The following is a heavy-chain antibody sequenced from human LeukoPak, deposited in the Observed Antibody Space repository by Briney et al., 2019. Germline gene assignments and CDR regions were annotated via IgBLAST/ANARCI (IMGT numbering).Heavy chain of an antibody. CDR2: IYTSGST. Sequence: SETLSLTCTVSGGSISSYYWSWIRQPPGQGLEWIGYIYTSGSTNYNPSLKSRVTISVDTSKKQFSLKLSSVTAADTAVYYCGGGGSSWFLDYWGQGTLVTVSS. J-gene: IGHJ4*02. CDR1: GGSISSYY. CDR3: GGGGSSWFLDY. V-gene: IGHV4-4*09. D-gene: IGHD6-13*01.